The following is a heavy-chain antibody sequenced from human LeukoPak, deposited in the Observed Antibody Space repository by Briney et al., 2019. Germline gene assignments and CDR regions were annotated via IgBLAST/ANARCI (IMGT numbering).Heavy chain of an antibody. Sequence: AGTLRLSCAASGFTCSTYWMSWVRQPPGRGLEWVANIKHDGSKNYYMDSVKGRFTISRSNAKNSLYLQMNSVRAEDTAVYYCARVGTAEGTLEDYWGQGTLVTVSS. CDR1: GFTCSTYW. CDR2: IKHDGSKN. D-gene: IGHD6-13*01. V-gene: IGHV3-7*01. CDR3: ARVGTAEGTLEDY. J-gene: IGHJ4*02.